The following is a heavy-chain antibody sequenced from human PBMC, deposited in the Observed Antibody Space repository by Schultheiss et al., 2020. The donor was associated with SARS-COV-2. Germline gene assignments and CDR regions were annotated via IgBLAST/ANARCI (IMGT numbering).Heavy chain of an antibody. J-gene: IGHJ6*02. CDR1: GFTFSSYA. Sequence: GGSLRLSCAACGFTFSSYAMSCVRQAPGKGLEWVSGISGSGGSTYYAESVRGRFTISRDNAKNTLYLQMNSLRAEDTAVYYCARAGNGYQLLFGYYYYGMDVWGQGTTVTVSS. CDR3: ARAGNGYQLLFGYYYYGMDV. V-gene: IGHV3-23*01. CDR2: ISGSGGST. D-gene: IGHD2-2*01.